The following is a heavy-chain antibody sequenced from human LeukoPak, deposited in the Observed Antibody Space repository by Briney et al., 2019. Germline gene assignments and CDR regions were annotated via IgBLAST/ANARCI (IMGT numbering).Heavy chain of an antibody. J-gene: IGHJ4*02. CDR3: ARIAAAGVYYFDY. Sequence: PGGSLRLSCAASGFTFSSYSMNWVRQAPGKGLEWVSSISSSSSYIYYADSVKGRFTISGDNAKNSLYLQMNSLRAEDTAVYYCARIAAAGVYYFDYWGQGTLVTVSS. CDR2: ISSSSSYI. V-gene: IGHV3-21*01. D-gene: IGHD6-13*01. CDR1: GFTFSSYS.